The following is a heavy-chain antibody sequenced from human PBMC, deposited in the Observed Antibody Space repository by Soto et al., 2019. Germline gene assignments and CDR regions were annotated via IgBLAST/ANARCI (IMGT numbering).Heavy chain of an antibody. CDR3: ARVKVEGGYDYGAFDY. V-gene: IGHV1-18*01. Sequence: GASVKASCKASGDTITSYGISCVRQAPGQGLEWMGWISAYNGNTNYAQKLQGRVTMTTDTSTSTAYMELRSLRSDDTAVYYCARVKVEGGYDYGAFDYWGQGTLVTVSS. D-gene: IGHD5-12*01. CDR2: ISAYNGNT. J-gene: IGHJ4*02. CDR1: GDTITSYG.